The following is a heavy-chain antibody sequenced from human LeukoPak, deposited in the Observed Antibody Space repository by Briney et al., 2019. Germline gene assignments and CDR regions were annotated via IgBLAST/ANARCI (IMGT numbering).Heavy chain of an antibody. CDR1: GFTLSSYW. CDR2: IKQDGSEK. CDR3: ARENVLLWFGESSGGAFDI. D-gene: IGHD3-10*01. Sequence: GGSLRLSCAASGFTLSSYWMSWVRRAPGKGLEWVANIKQDGSEKYYVDSVKGRFTISRDNAKNSLYLQMNSLRAEDTAVYYCARENVLLWFGESSGGAFDIWGQGTMVTVSS. J-gene: IGHJ3*02. V-gene: IGHV3-7*01.